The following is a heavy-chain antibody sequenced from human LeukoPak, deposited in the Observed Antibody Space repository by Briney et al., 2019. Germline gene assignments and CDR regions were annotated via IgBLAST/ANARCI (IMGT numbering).Heavy chain of an antibody. V-gene: IGHV3-30*03. Sequence: GGSLRLSCAASEFTFSSYSMNWVRQAPGKGLEWVAIISNDGSEKFHADSVKGRFTITRDTSQNTLYLQMNSLRAEDTAVYYCARSRIMVGITHYYGMDGWGQGTTVIVSS. D-gene: IGHD2-8*01. J-gene: IGHJ6*02. CDR1: EFTFSSYS. CDR3: ARSRIMVGITHYYGMDG. CDR2: ISNDGSEK.